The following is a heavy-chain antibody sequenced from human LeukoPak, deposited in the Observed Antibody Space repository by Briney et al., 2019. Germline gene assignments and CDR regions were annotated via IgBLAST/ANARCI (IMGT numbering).Heavy chain of an antibody. CDR3: ARRDCSSFSCYSFDS. V-gene: IGHV3-73*01. Sequence: GGSLRLSCTTSGFTFSGFDIHWVRQASGKGLKWVGRIQTEPYSHATAYAASVKGRFTISRDDSKNTAYLQMNSLKAEDTAVYYCARRDCSSFSCYSFDSWGQGILVTVSS. CDR1: GFTFSGFD. J-gene: IGHJ4*02. D-gene: IGHD2-2*01. CDR2: IQTEPYSHAT.